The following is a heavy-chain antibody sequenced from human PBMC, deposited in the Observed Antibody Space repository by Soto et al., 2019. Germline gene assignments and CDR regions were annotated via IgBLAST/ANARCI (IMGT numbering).Heavy chain of an antibody. CDR3: ARVDTYDYYYSMDV. CDR2: VYSSGTT. CDR1: GLAVTSNY. Sequence: EVQLVETGGGLIQPGGSLSLSCAASGLAVTSNYMNWVRQAPGKGLEWVSIVYSSGTTYYADSVKGRFTFSRDKSKNTIYLQMRNLRAEDTAVYYCARVDTYDYYYSMDVWGQGTTVTVSS. V-gene: IGHV3-53*02. J-gene: IGHJ6*02. D-gene: IGHD5-18*01.